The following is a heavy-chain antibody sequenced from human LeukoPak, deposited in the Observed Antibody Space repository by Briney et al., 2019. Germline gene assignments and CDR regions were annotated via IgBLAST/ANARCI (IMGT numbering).Heavy chain of an antibody. CDR2: ISSNGGST. D-gene: IGHD6-13*01. CDR3: ARSRAAAIYYFDY. Sequence: GGSLRLSCAASGFTFSSYAMHWVRQAPGKGLEYVSAISSNGGSTYYANSVKGRFTISRDNSKNTLYLQMSSLRDEDTAVYYCARSRAAAIYYFDYWGQGTLVTVSS. J-gene: IGHJ4*02. CDR1: GFTFSSYA. V-gene: IGHV3-64*01.